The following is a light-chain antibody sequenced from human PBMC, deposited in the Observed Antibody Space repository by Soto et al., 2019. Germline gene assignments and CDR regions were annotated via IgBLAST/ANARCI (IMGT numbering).Light chain of an antibody. CDR3: SSSTTTDTLRV. Sequence: QSALTQPASVSGSPGQSITISCTGTNSDIAYNFVSWYQQHPGKAPKLMIYEVSNRPSGGSNRFSGSKSGNTASLTISGLQVEDEADYYCSSSTTTDTLRVFGTGTKVTVL. CDR1: NSDIAYNF. J-gene: IGLJ1*01. V-gene: IGLV2-14*01. CDR2: EVS.